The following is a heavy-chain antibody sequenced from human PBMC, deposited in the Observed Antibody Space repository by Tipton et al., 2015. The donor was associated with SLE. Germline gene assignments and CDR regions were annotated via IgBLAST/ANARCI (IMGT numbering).Heavy chain of an antibody. CDR3: TRELDTFDI. CDR2: ILTSGST. CDR1: GASISGYF. Sequence: TLSLTCIVSGASISGYFWSWIRQPAGKGPEWIGRILTSGSTDYNSSLKGRVTMSVDTSKNQFSLKLSSVTAADTTMYYCTRELDTFDIWGQGTMVTVSS. J-gene: IGHJ3*02. V-gene: IGHV4-4*07.